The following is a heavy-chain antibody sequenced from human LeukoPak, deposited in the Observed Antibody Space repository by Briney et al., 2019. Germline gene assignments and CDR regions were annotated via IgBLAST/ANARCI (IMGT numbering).Heavy chain of an antibody. CDR2: INPNSGGT. D-gene: IGHD3-10*01. CDR1: GYTFTGYY. V-gene: IGHV1-2*02. Sequence: ASVKVSCKASGYTFTGYYMHWVRQAPGQGLEWMGWINPNSGGTNYAQKFQGRVTMTRDTSISTAYMELSRLRSDDTAVYYCARDYTPYYYGSGRSWFDPWGQGTLVTVSS. CDR3: ARDYTPYYYGSGRSWFDP. J-gene: IGHJ5*02.